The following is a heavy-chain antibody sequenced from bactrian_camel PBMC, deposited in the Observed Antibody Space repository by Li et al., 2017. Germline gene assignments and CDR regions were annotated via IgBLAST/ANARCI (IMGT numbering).Heavy chain of an antibody. CDR2: INSGGGST. V-gene: IGHV3S40*01. CDR1: GFTFSSYD. D-gene: IGHD1*01. J-gene: IGHJ6*01. Sequence: DVQLVESGGGSVQAGGSLRLSCAASGFTFSSYDMTWVRQAPGKGLEWVSAINSGGGSTYYADPVKGRFTISRDNAKNTLYLQMNSLKIEDSGVYYCATEISGYWGQGTQVTVS. CDR3: ATEISGY.